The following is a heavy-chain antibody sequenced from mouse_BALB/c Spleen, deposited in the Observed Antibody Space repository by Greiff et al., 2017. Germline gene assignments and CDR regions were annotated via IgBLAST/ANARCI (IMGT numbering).Heavy chain of an antibody. CDR1: GFTFSSYA. Sequence: EVQLVESGGGLVKPGGSLKLSCAASGFTFSSYAMSWVRQTPEKRLEWVASISSGGSTYYPDTVKGRFTISRDNAKNTLYLQMSSLKSEDTAMDYCARQGYRYEAMDDWGQGTAVTVSS. D-gene: IGHD2-14*01. CDR2: ISSGGST. V-gene: IGHV5-6-5*01. J-gene: IGHJ4*01. CDR3: ARQGYRYEAMDD.